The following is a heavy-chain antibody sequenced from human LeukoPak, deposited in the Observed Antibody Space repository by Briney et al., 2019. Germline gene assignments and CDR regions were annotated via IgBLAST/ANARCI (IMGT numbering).Heavy chain of an antibody. CDR2: VSGSGSTV. V-gene: IGHV3-48*01. J-gene: IGHJ4*02. Sequence: GGSLRLSCAASGFTFSDHFMNWVRQLPGKRLEWVAYVSGSGSTVYYADSVKGRFTISRDNGKSSLYLQMNSLRVEDTALYYCVRQFASWGQGTLVTVSS. CDR1: GFTFSDHF. CDR3: VRQFAS.